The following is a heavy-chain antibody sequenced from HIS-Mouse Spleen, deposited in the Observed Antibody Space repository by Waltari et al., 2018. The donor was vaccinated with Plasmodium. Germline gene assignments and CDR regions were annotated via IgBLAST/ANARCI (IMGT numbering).Heavy chain of an antibody. J-gene: IGHJ6*02. D-gene: IGHD6-13*01. CDR1: GGSIRGYY. CDR2: IYTSGSP. V-gene: IGHV4-4*07. Sequence: QVQLQESGPGLVKPSETLSLTCTVPGGSIRGYYCSWIRQPAGKGLEWIGRIYTSGSPNYNPSLKSRVTMSVDTSKNQFSLKLSSVTAADTAVYYCARGPAAAGNWRHYGMDVWGQGTTVTVSS. CDR3: ARGPAAAGNWRHYGMDV.